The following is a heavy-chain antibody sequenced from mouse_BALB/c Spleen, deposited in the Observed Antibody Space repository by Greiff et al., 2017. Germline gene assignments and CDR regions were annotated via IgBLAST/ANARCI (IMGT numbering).Heavy chain of an antibody. Sequence: QVHVKQSGAELVRSGASVKLSCTASGFNIKDYYMYWVKQRPGQGLEWIGGINPSNGGTNFNEKFKSKATLTVDKSSSTAYMQLSSLTSEDSAVYYCTRDGSSSFDYWGQGTTLTVSS. D-gene: IGHD1-1*01. V-gene: IGHV1S81*02. CDR1: GFNIKDYY. J-gene: IGHJ2*01. CDR2: INPSNGGT. CDR3: TRDGSSSFDY.